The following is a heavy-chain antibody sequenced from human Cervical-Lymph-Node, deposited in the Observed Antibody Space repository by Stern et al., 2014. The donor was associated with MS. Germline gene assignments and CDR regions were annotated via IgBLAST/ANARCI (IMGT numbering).Heavy chain of an antibody. CDR3: ATLANPGSP. CDR1: GFGFSTYT. D-gene: IGHD3-10*01. J-gene: IGHJ5*02. CDR2: IGGSGTNT. Sequence: VQLVQSGGGLVQPGGSLRLTCAASGFGFSTYTMHWVRQAPGKGLEWVSGIGGSGTNTYYADSVKGRFTISRDNSKNTLYLQMNSLRVEDTAVYFCATLANPGSPWGQGTLVTVSS. V-gene: IGHV3-23*04.